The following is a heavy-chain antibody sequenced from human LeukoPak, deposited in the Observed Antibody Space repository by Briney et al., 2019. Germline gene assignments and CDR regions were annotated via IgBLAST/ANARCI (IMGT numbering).Heavy chain of an antibody. Sequence: ASVKVSCKASGYTFTGYYMHWVRQAPGQGLEWMGWTNPNSGGTNYAQKFQGRVTMTRDTSISTAYMELSRLRSDDTAVYYCARDFSGIAVAGTGYWGQGTLVTVSS. CDR1: GYTFTGYY. CDR2: TNPNSGGT. CDR3: ARDFSGIAVAGTGY. D-gene: IGHD6-19*01. J-gene: IGHJ4*02. V-gene: IGHV1-2*02.